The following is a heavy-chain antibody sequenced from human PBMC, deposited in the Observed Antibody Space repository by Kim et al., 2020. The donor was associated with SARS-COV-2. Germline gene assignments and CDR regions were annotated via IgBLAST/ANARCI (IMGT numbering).Heavy chain of an antibody. CDR3: AKDLGSSSSATKQYYYYYYGMDV. D-gene: IGHD6-6*01. CDR2: IWYDGSNK. V-gene: IGHV3-33*06. J-gene: IGHJ6*02. Sequence: GGSLRLSCAASGFTFSSYAMHWVRQAPGKGLEWVAVIWYDGSNKYYADSVKGRFTISRDNSKNTLYLQMNSLRAEDTAVYYCAKDLGSSSSATKQYYYYYYGMDVWGQGTTVTVSS. CDR1: GFTFSSYA.